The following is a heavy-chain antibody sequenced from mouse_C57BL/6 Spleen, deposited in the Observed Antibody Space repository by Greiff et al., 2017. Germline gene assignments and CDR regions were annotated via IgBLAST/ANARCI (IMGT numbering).Heavy chain of an antibody. D-gene: IGHD4-1*01. Sequence: VQLQQSGAELVRPGTSVKVSCKASGYAFTNYLIEWVTQRPGQGLAWIGVINPGSGGPNYNEKFKGKATLTADKSSSTAYMQISSLTSEDSAVYFCARSGTGTDAMDYWGQGTSVTVSS. J-gene: IGHJ4*01. CDR1: GYAFTNYL. V-gene: IGHV1-54*01. CDR2: INPGSGGP. CDR3: ARSGTGTDAMDY.